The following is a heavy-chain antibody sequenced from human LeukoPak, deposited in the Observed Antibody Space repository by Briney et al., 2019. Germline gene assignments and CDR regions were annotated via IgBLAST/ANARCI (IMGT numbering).Heavy chain of an antibody. J-gene: IGHJ6*03. Sequence: PSETLSLTCTVSGGSISSSSYYWGWIRQPPGTGLEWIGSIYYSGSTYYNPSLKSRVTISVDTSKNQFSLKLSSVTAADTAVYYCARVQYDSSGYWAKGYYYYMDVWGKGTTVTISS. V-gene: IGHV4-39*01. CDR1: GGSISSSSYY. CDR3: ARVQYDSSGYWAKGYYYYMDV. CDR2: IYYSGST. D-gene: IGHD3-22*01.